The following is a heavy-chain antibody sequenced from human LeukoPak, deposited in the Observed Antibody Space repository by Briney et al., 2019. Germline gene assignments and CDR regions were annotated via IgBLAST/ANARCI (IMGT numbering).Heavy chain of an antibody. Sequence: SETLSLTCGVSGGSFNFYFWHWIRQAPGKGLEWIGEIDNRGSTQHNPSPRSRVTISIDTSKNHFSLKLTSVTAADTAVYFCARDSHSGFEWGQGALVTVSS. V-gene: IGHV4-34*01. CDR3: ARDSHSGFE. CDR1: GGSFNFYF. J-gene: IGHJ4*02. CDR2: IDNRGST. D-gene: IGHD3-10*01.